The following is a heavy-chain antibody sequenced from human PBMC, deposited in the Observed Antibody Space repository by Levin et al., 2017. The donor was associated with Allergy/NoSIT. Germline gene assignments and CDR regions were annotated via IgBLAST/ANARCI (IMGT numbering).Heavy chain of an antibody. CDR2: ISGSDTST. CDR1: GFNFNDYD. V-gene: IGHV3-23*01. CDR3: ARAYRGRPDTFDI. D-gene: IGHD1-26*01. Sequence: GSLRLSCAASGFNFNDYDMDWVRQAPGKGLEWVSTISGSDTSTYYADSVKGRFTVSRDNSQNTLYLQMHSLRVGDTAIYYCARAYRGRPDTFDIWGQGTMVTVSS. J-gene: IGHJ3*02.